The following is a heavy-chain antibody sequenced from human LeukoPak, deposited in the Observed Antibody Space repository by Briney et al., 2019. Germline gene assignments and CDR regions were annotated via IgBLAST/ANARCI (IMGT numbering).Heavy chain of an antibody. V-gene: IGHV3-21*01. CDR3: ARDSTVTTLDY. J-gene: IGHJ4*02. Sequence: GGSLRLSCAASGFTFSSYSMNWVRQAPAKGREWVSSISSSSSYIYYADSVKGRFTISRDNAKNSLYLQMNSQRAEDTAVYYCARDSTVTTLDYWGQGTLVTVSS. D-gene: IGHD4-17*01. CDR2: ISSSSSYI. CDR1: GFTFSSYS.